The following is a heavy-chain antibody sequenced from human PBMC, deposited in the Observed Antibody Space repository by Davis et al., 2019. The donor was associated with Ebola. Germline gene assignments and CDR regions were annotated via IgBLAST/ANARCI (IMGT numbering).Heavy chain of an antibody. CDR2: IIPIFGTA. D-gene: IGHD2-2*01. CDR1: GGTFSSYA. Sequence: SVKVSCKASGGTFSSYAISWVRQAPGQGLEWMGGIIPIFGTANYAQKFQGRVTITADESTSTAYMELSSLRSEDTAVYYCAREGPVPAATYPYYFDYWGQGTLVTVSS. V-gene: IGHV1-69*13. J-gene: IGHJ4*02. CDR3: AREGPVPAATYPYYFDY.